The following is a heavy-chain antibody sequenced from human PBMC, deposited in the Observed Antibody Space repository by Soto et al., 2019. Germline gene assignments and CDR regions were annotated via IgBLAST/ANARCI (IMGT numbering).Heavy chain of an antibody. Sequence: QLQLQESGSGLVKPSQTLSLTCAVSGGSISSGGYSWSWIRQPPGKGLEWIGYIYHSGSTYYNPSLKSRVPISVDRSKNQFSLKLSSVSAADTAVYYCARYCSGGSCYSGFDYWGQGTLVTVSS. J-gene: IGHJ4*02. CDR2: IYHSGST. CDR1: GGSISSGGYS. CDR3: ARYCSGGSCYSGFDY. D-gene: IGHD2-15*01. V-gene: IGHV4-30-2*01.